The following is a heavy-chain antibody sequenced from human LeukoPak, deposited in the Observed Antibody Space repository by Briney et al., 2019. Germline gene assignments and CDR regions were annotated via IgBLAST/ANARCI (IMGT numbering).Heavy chain of an antibody. D-gene: IGHD6-19*01. V-gene: IGHV4-39*07. J-gene: IGHJ4*02. Sequence: SETLSLTCTVSGGSISSSSYYWGWIRQPPGKGLEWIGSIYYSGSTYYNPSLKSRVTISVDTSKNQFSLKLSSVTAADTAVYYCARAEQWLVKRFDYWGQGTLVTVSS. CDR3: ARAEQWLVKRFDY. CDR1: GGSISSSSYY. CDR2: IYYSGST.